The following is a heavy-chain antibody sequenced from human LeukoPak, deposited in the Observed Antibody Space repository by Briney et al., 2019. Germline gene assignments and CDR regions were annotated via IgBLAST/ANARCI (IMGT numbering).Heavy chain of an antibody. V-gene: IGHV4-34*01. CDR2: INHSGST. J-gene: IGHJ5*02. CDR1: GFTFSSYG. D-gene: IGHD2-8*01. Sequence: GSLRLSCAASGFTFSSYGMHWVRQAPGKGLEWIGEINHSGSTNYNSSLKSRVIMSVDRSKNQFSLNLTSVTAADTAVYYCARLRPTFSNVKGVFDPWGQGTLVTVSS. CDR3: ARLRPTFSNVKGVFDP.